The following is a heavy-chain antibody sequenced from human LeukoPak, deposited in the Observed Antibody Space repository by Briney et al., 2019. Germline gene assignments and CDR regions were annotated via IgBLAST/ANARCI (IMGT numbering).Heavy chain of an antibody. CDR2: FSGSGSST. D-gene: IGHD6-19*01. CDR1: GFTFSSYA. V-gene: IGHV3-23*01. CDR3: AKGVAVASPYYFDY. J-gene: IGHJ4*02. Sequence: GSLRLSCAASGFTFSSYAMSWVRQAPGKGLEWVSPFSGSGSSTYYADSVKGRFTISRDNSKNTLYLQMNSLRAEDTAVYYCAKGVAVASPYYFDYWGQGTLVTVSS.